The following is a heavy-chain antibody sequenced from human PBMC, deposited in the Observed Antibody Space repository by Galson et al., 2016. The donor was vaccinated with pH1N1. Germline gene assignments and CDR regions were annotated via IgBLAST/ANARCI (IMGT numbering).Heavy chain of an antibody. D-gene: IGHD3-10*01. CDR2: IDWDDEK. CDR1: GFSLSTFGVR. Sequence: PALVKPTQTLKLACTFSGFSLSTFGVRVSWIRQSPGKALEWLARIDWDDEKFYSPSLKTRLTISKDTSKDQVVLTMTNMDPVDTGTYYCARMGVASGGQYYYGMDVWGQGTTVTVSS. J-gene: IGHJ6*02. V-gene: IGHV2-70*04. CDR3: ARMGVASGGQYYYGMDV.